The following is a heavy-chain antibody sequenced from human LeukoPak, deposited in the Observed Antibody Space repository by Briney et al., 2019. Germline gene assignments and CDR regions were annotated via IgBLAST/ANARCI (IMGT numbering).Heavy chain of an antibody. D-gene: IGHD2-15*01. Sequence: GGSLRLSCAASGFTFDDYAMHWVRQAPGKGLEWVSLISGDAGSTYYADSVKGRFTISRDNSKNSLYLQMNSLRTEDIALYYCAKVSVVAATYYFDYWGQGTLVTVSS. V-gene: IGHV3-43*02. CDR3: AKVSVVAATYYFDY. CDR2: ISGDAGST. J-gene: IGHJ4*02. CDR1: GFTFDDYA.